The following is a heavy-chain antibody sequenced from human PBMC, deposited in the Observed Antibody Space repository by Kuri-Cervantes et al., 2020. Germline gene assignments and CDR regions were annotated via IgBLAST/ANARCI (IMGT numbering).Heavy chain of an antibody. D-gene: IGHD5-18*01. Sequence: LSLTCAASGFTFSSYWMSWVRQAPGKGLEWVANIKQDGSEKYYVDSVKGRFTISRDNSKNTLYLQMNSLRAEDTAVYYCARDGVDTDYYYYYYGMDVWGQGTTVTVSS. CDR2: IKQDGSEK. CDR1: GFTFSSYW. J-gene: IGHJ6*02. V-gene: IGHV3-7*01. CDR3: ARDGVDTDYYYYYYGMDV.